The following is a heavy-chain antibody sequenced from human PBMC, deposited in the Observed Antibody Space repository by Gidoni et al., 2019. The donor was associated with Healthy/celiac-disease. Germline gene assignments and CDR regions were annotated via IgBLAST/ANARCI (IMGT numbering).Heavy chain of an antibody. J-gene: IGHJ3*02. CDR1: GGSVSSGSYY. D-gene: IGHD2-2*02. Sequence: QVQLQESGPGLVKPSETLSLTCTVSGGSVSSGSYYWSWIRQPPGKGLEWIGYIYYSGSTNYNPSLKSRVTISVDTSKNQFSLKLSSVTAADTAVYYCASYYLGYCSSTSCDNDAFDIWGQGTMVTVSS. V-gene: IGHV4-61*01. CDR2: IYYSGST. CDR3: ASYYLGYCSSTSCDNDAFDI.